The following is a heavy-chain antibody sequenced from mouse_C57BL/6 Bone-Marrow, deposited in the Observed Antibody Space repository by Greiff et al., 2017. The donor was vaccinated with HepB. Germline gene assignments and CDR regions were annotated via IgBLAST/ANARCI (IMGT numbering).Heavy chain of an antibody. Sequence: VQLQQPGAELVRPGSSVKLSCKASGYTFTSYWMDWVKQRPGQGLEWIGNIYPSDSETHYNQKFKDKATLTVDKSSSTAYMQLSSLTSEDSAVYDCARSRFDYYGSSYTYAMDYWGQGTSVTVSS. CDR2: IYPSDSET. CDR3: ARSRFDYYGSSYTYAMDY. J-gene: IGHJ4*01. D-gene: IGHD1-1*01. CDR1: GYTFTSYW. V-gene: IGHV1-61*01.